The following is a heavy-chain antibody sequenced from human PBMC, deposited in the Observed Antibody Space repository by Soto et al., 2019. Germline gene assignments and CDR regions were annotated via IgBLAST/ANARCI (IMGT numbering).Heavy chain of an antibody. CDR3: ARVSGTYYFDY. D-gene: IGHD1-26*01. CDR2: MSSSRTYT. J-gene: IGHJ4*02. Sequence: QVQLLESGGGLVKPGGSLRLSCAASGFTFSDYYMSWIRQAPGKGLEWISYMSSSRTYTNNADSVKGRVIISRDNAKNSLYLQMNSLRAEDTAIYFCARVSGTYYFDYWGQGTLVAVSS. CDR1: GFTFSDYY. V-gene: IGHV3-11*05.